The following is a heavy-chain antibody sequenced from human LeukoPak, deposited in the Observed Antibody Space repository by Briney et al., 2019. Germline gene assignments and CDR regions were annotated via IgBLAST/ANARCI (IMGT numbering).Heavy chain of an antibody. J-gene: IGHJ2*01. Sequence: ASVKVSCKASGYTFTSYGISWVRQAPGQGREWMGWISAYNGNTNYAQKLQGRVTLTTDTSTSTAYMELRSLRSDDTAVYYCARDRQYYDFWSCYFWYFDLWGRGTLVTVSS. CDR3: ARDRQYYDFWSCYFWYFDL. V-gene: IGHV1-18*01. CDR2: ISAYNGNT. CDR1: GYTFTSYG. D-gene: IGHD3-3*01.